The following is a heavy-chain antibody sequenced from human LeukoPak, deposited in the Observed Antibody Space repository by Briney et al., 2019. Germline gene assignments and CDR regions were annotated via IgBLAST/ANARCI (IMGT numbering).Heavy chain of an antibody. CDR1: GGSISSYY. CDR3: ARRSPRRATTYSFDY. J-gene: IGHJ4*02. Sequence: SETLSLTCTVSGGSISSYYCNWIHQPPGKGLEWIGEMNHSGSTNYNPSLKSRVSISLDTSKNQFSLKLNSVTAADTALYYCARRSPRRATTYSFDYWGQGTLVTVSS. CDR2: MNHSGST. V-gene: IGHV4-34*01. D-gene: IGHD5-12*01.